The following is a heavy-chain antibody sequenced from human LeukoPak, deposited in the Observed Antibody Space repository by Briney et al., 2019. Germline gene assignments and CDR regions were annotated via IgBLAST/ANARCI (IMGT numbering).Heavy chain of an antibody. CDR2: ISYDGSNK. J-gene: IGHJ4*02. V-gene: IGHV3-30*18. CDR1: GFTFSSYG. D-gene: IGHD5-18*01. CDR3: AKDPSYGYGFINY. Sequence: GGSLRLSCAASGFTFSSYGMHWVRQAPGKGLEWVAVISYDGSNKYYADSEKGRFTISRDNSKNTLYLQMNSLRAEDTAVYYCAKDPSYGYGFINYWGQGTLVTVSS.